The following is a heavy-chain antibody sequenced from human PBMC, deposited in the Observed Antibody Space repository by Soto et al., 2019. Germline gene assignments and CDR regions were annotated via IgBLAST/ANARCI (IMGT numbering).Heavy chain of an antibody. V-gene: IGHV2-5*01. CDR3: AHTRVPDTLDY. J-gene: IGHJ4*02. Sequence: QITLKESGPTLVKPTQTLTLTCTFSGFSLTTSGVGVTWIRQPPGKALEWLGLIYWNVIERYSPSLKSRLSLTKDTSKDQVVLTMTDVGPVDTATYYCAHTRVPDTLDYWGPGTRVTVSS. CDR1: GFSLTTSGVG. D-gene: IGHD2-2*01. CDR2: IYWNVIE.